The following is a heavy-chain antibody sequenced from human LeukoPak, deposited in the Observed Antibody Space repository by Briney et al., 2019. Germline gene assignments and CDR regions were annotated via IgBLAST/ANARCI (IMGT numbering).Heavy chain of an antibody. CDR3: ATIRPYCSSTSCPGSGDY. V-gene: IGHV1-69*01. Sequence: SVKVSCKASGGTFSSYAISWVRQAPGQGLEWMGGIIPIFGTANYAQKFQGRVTITADESTSTAYMELSSLRSEDTAVYYCATIRPYCSSTSCPGSGDYWGQGTLVTVSS. D-gene: IGHD2-2*01. J-gene: IGHJ4*02. CDR2: IIPIFGTA. CDR1: GGTFSSYA.